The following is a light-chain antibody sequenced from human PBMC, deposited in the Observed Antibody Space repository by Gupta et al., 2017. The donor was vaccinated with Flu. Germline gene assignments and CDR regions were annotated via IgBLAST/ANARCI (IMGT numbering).Light chain of an antibody. CDR3: EQYDSNPRWT. Sequence: DIVMTQSPDSLAVSLGERATINCKSSQSILKSSKNKNYLAWYQQKPRQPPKLLIYWASARASGVPDRFSGSGYGTDFTLTISNRQAEDVAVYYCEQYDSNPRWTFGQGTKVEVK. J-gene: IGKJ1*01. CDR1: QSILKSSKNKNY. CDR2: WAS. V-gene: IGKV4-1*01.